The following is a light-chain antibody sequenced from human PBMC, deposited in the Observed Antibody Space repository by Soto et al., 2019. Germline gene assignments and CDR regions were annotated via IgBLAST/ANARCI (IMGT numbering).Light chain of an antibody. CDR1: QSISSD. CDR2: ETS. V-gene: IGKV3-15*01. CDR3: QQYNTWPFT. Sequence: EIVMTQSPATLSVSPGKRVTLSCRASQSISSDLAWYQQKPGQAPRLLIHETSTRATGFPARFSGSGSGTAFTLTISSLQSEDFAVYYCQQYNTWPFTFGPGTKVDIK. J-gene: IGKJ3*01.